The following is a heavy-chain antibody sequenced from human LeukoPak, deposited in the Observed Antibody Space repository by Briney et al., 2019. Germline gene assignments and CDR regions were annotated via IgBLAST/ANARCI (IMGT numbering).Heavy chain of an antibody. CDR3: AGAGDYGSGSYKGFDP. V-gene: IGHV3-74*01. Sequence: PAGTLSLSCAASGFTFSSYWMHWVRHAPGKGLVLVSRISSDGSSTTYADSVQSRFTISRDNAKNTMYLQMNRLRAEDTAVYYCAGAGDYGSGSYKGFDPWGQGTLVTVSS. CDR2: ISSDGSST. D-gene: IGHD3-10*01. CDR1: GFTFSSYW. J-gene: IGHJ5*02.